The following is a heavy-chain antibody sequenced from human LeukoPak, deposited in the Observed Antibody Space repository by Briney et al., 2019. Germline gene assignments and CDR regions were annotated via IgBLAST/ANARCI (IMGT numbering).Heavy chain of an antibody. J-gene: IGHJ3*02. V-gene: IGHV4-34*01. Sequence: PSETLSLTCAVYGGSFSGYYWSWIRQPPGKGLEWIGEINHSGSTNYNPSLKSRVTISVDTSKNQFSLKLSSVTAADTAVYYCARGPMYYYDSSGSSLFAFDIWGQGTMVTVSS. CDR3: ARGPMYYYDSSGSSLFAFDI. CDR1: GGSFSGYY. CDR2: INHSGST. D-gene: IGHD3-22*01.